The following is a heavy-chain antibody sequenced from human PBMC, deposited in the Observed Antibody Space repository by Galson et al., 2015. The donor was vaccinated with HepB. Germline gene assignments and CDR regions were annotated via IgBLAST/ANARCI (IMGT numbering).Heavy chain of an antibody. D-gene: IGHD3-3*01. CDR1: GFTFGDYA. CDR2: IRSKAYGGTT. Sequence: SLRLSCAASGFTFGDYAMSWFRQAPGKGLEWVGFIRSKAYGGTTEYAASVKGRFTISRDDSKSIAYLQMNSLKTEDTAVYYCTRDSSPRFLEWPIAGWFDPWGQGTLVTVSS. J-gene: IGHJ5*02. V-gene: IGHV3-49*03. CDR3: TRDSSPRFLEWPIAGWFDP.